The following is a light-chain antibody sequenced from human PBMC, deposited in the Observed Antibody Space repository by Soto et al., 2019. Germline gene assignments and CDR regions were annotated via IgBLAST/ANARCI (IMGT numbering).Light chain of an antibody. V-gene: IGKV1-39*01. CDR2: AAS. J-gene: IGKJ1*01. CDR1: QGISTY. Sequence: DIQMTQSPSSLSASVGDRVTLTCRASQGISTYLNWYQQKPGKAPKLLIYAASSLQSGVTSRFSGSGSETDFTLTISSLHPEDFASYSCQKSYKTAWTFGQGTKVEIK. CDR3: QKSYKTAWT.